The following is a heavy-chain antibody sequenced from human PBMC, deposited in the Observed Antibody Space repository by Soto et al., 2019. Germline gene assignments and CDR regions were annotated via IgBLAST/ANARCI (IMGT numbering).Heavy chain of an antibody. Sequence: ASVKVTCKACGYTFTSYGISWVRQAPGQGLEWMGWISAYNGNTNYAQKLQGRVTMTTDTSTSTAYMELRSLRSDDTAVYYCARDYDILTGYYDAFDIWGQGTMVTVSS. D-gene: IGHD3-9*01. CDR3: ARDYDILTGYYDAFDI. V-gene: IGHV1-18*01. J-gene: IGHJ3*02. CDR2: ISAYNGNT. CDR1: GYTFTSYG.